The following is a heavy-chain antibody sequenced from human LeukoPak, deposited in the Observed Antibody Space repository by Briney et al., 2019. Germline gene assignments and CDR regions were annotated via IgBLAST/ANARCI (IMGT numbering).Heavy chain of an antibody. Sequence: GGSLRLSCAASGFTFSSYAMSWVRQAPGKGLEWVSAISGSGGSTYYADSVKGRFTISRDNSKNTLYLQMNSLRAEDTAVYYCAKGYCSSTSCATLYYFDYWGQGTLVTVSS. CDR2: ISGSGGST. CDR1: GFTFSSYA. J-gene: IGHJ4*02. D-gene: IGHD2-2*01. V-gene: IGHV3-23*01. CDR3: AKGYCSSTSCATLYYFDY.